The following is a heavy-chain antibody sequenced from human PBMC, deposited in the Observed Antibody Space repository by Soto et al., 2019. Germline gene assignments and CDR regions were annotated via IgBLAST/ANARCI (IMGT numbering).Heavy chain of an antibody. V-gene: IGHV1-8*01. CDR3: ARSPQGGSSWYFRWFDP. CDR2: MNPNSGNT. CDR1: GYTFTSYD. D-gene: IGHD6-13*01. J-gene: IGHJ5*02. Sequence: QVQLVQSGAEVKKPGASVKVSCKASGYTFTSYDINWVRQATGQGLEWMGWMNPNSGNTGYAQKFQGRVTMTRNTSISTAYMELSSLRSEDTAVYYCARSPQGGSSWYFRWFDPWGQGTLVTVSS.